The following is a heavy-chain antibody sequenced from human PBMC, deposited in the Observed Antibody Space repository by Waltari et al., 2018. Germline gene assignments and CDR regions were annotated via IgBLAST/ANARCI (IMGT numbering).Heavy chain of an antibody. CDR2: INHSGST. D-gene: IGHD6-25*01. J-gene: IGHJ6*02. V-gene: IGHV4-34*01. Sequence: QVQLQQWGAGLLKPSETLSLTCAVYGGSLSGYYWSWIRQPPGKGLEWIGEINHSGSTNYNPSLKRRAAISVATSKNQFSLKRSSVTAAVTAVYYCAGELRAGYYGMDVWGQGTTVTVSS. CDR3: AGELRAGYYGMDV. CDR1: GGSLSGYY.